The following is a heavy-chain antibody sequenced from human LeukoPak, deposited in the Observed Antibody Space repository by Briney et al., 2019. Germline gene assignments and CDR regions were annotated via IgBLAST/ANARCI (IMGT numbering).Heavy chain of an antibody. CDR2: ISWNSGSM. V-gene: IGHV3-9*01. J-gene: IGHJ4*02. CDR1: GFTFDDYA. Sequence: GGSLRLSCAASGFTFDDYAMHWVRQAPGKGLEWVSGISWNSGSMDYADSVKGRLTISRDNAKNSLYLQMNSLRAEDTALYYCAKDILDGELGGVVATKGTFDHWGQGTLVTVSS. D-gene: IGHD5-12*01. CDR3: AKDILDGELGGVVATKGTFDH.